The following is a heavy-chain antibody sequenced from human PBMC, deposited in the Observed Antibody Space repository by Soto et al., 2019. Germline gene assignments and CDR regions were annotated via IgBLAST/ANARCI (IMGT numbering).Heavy chain of an antibody. CDR1: GFTFSSYA. CDR2: ISGSGGST. Sequence: GGSLRLSCAASGFTFSSYAMSWVRQAPGKGLEWVSAISGSGGSTYYADSVKGRFTISRDNSKNTLYLQMNSLRAEDTAVYYCAKDRTPILRFLLSGLRWIQPDGMDVWGQGTTVTVSS. D-gene: IGHD5-18*01. J-gene: IGHJ6*02. V-gene: IGHV3-23*01. CDR3: AKDRTPILRFLLSGLRWIQPDGMDV.